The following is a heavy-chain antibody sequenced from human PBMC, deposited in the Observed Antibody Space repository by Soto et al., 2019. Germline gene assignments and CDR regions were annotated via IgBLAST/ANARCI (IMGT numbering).Heavy chain of an antibody. CDR2: MNPSTGNS. Sequence: ASVKVSCKASGYTFTSYDIYWVRQATGQGLEWMGWMNPSTGNSGYAQKFQGRVSMTSDTSISTAHMELSSLRSEDTAVYYCARRAETNGWNGFGADKYYFDFWGQGTLVTVSS. J-gene: IGHJ4*02. CDR1: GYTFTSYD. V-gene: IGHV1-8*01. CDR3: ARRAETNGWNGFGADKYYFDF. D-gene: IGHD1-1*01.